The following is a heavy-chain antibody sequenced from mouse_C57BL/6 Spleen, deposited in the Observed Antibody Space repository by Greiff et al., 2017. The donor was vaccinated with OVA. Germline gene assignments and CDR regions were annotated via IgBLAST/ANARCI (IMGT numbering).Heavy chain of an antibody. CDR3: ARSYYSNYVGFAY. CDR1: GYTFTSYW. CDR2: IHPNSGST. D-gene: IGHD2-5*01. Sequence: QVQLQQPRAELVKPGASVKLSCKASGYTFTSYWMHWVKQRPGQGLEWIGMIHPNSGSTNYNEKFKSKATLTVDKSSSTAYMQLSSLTSEDSAVYYGARSYYSNYVGFAYWGQGTLVTVSA. J-gene: IGHJ3*01. V-gene: IGHV1-64*01.